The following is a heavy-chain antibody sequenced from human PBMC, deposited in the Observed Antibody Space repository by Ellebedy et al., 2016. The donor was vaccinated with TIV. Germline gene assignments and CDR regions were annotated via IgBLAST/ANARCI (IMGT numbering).Heavy chain of an antibody. CDR3: TRDLTTLAAAGTGIYYYTMDV. D-gene: IGHD6-13*01. CDR1: GFTFGDYA. Sequence: GGSLRLSXTASGFTFGDYAMSWVLQAPGKGLEWVSFIRSKAYGGTTEYAASVKGRFTISRDDSKSIAYLQMNSLKAEDTAVYYCTRDLTTLAAAGTGIYYYTMDVWGQGTTVTVSS. CDR2: IRSKAYGGTT. V-gene: IGHV3-49*04. J-gene: IGHJ6*02.